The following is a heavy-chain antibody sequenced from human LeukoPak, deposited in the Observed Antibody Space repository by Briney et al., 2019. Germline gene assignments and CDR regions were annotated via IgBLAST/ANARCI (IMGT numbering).Heavy chain of an antibody. Sequence: KPSETLSLTCTGSGGSISSYYWSWIRQPPGKGLEWIGYIYYSGSTNYNPSLKSRVTISVDTSKNQFSLKLSSVTAADTAVYCCARGRKQQAFDYWGQGTLVTVSS. V-gene: IGHV4-59*08. CDR2: IYYSGST. CDR3: ARGRKQQAFDY. D-gene: IGHD6-13*01. CDR1: GGSISSYY. J-gene: IGHJ4*02.